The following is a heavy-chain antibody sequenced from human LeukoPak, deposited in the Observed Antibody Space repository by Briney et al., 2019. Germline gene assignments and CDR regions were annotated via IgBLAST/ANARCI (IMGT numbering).Heavy chain of an antibody. V-gene: IGHV3-23*01. CDR1: GFTFSSYA. CDR3: AKGSYYYDSSGYRHFDY. Sequence: GGSLRLSCAASGFTFSSYAMSWVRQVPGKGLEWVSVISGSGDNTYYADSVKGRFTISRDNSKNMLYLQMNSLRAEDTAVYYCAKGSYYYDSSGYRHFDYWGQGTLITVSS. J-gene: IGHJ4*02. D-gene: IGHD3-22*01. CDR2: ISGSGDNT.